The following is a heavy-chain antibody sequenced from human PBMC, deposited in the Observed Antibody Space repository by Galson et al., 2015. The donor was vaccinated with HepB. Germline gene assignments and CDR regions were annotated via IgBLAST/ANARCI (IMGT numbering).Heavy chain of an antibody. Sequence: LSLTCAVYGGSFSGYYWSWIRQPPGKGLEWIGEINHSGSTNYNPSLKSRVTISVDTSKNQFSLKLSSVTAADTAVYYCARNRRSSWEGYYYGMDVWGQGTTITVSS. CDR1: GGSFSGYY. V-gene: IGHV4-34*01. CDR2: INHSGST. J-gene: IGHJ6*02. D-gene: IGHD6-13*01. CDR3: ARNRRSSWEGYYYGMDV.